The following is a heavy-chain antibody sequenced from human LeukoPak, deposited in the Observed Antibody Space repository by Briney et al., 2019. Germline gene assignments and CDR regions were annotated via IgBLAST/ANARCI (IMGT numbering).Heavy chain of an antibody. CDR3: ARTLSSTSSDFDY. CDR1: GGSISSYY. D-gene: IGHD2-2*01. V-gene: IGHV4-59*01. Sequence: SETLSLTCTVSGGSISSYYWSWIRQPPGKGLDWIGYIYYSGSTNYNPSLKSRVTISVDTSKNQFSLKLSSVTAADTAVYYCARTLSSTSSDFDYWGQGTLVTVSS. CDR2: IYYSGST. J-gene: IGHJ4*02.